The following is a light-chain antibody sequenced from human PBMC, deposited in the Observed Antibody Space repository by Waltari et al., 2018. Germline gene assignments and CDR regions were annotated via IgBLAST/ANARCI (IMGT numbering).Light chain of an antibody. CDR1: SSDVGSYNR. CDR2: EVS. J-gene: IGLJ2*01. Sequence: QSALTQPPSVSGSPGQSVTISCTGTSSDVGSYNRLSWYQQPPGTAPKLMIDEVSNRPSGVPYRFSGSKSGNTASLTISGLQAEDEADYYCSLYTSSSTFVVFGGGTKLTVL. CDR3: SLYTSSSTFVV. V-gene: IGLV2-18*01.